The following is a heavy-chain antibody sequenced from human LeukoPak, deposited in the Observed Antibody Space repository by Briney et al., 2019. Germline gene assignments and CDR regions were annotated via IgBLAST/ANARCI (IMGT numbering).Heavy chain of an antibody. J-gene: IGHJ6*03. CDR1: GFTFSSYS. V-gene: IGHV3-21*01. D-gene: IGHD3-22*01. CDR2: ISSSSSYI. Sequence: GGSLRLSCAASGFTFSSYSMNWVRQAPGKGLEWVSSISSSSSYIYYADSVKGRFTISRDNSKSTLYLQMNSLRAEDTAVYYCAKGSKAVVFTRDHYMDVWGKGTTVTFSS. CDR3: AKGSKAVVFTRDHYMDV.